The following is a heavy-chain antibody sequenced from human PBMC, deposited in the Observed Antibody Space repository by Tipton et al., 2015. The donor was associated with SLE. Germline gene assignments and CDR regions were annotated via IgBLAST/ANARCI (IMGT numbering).Heavy chain of an antibody. J-gene: IGHJ4*02. CDR3: VSSSNYDFWNGYTPFDY. CDR2: IYYSGST. V-gene: IGHV4-39*07. Sequence: TLSLTCTVSGGSITSSSYYWGWIRQPPGKGLQWIGSIYYSGSTYYNPSLKSRVTISVDTSKNQFSLKLRSVTAADTAVYYCVSSSNYDFWNGYTPFDYWGQGTLVSVSS. D-gene: IGHD3-3*01. CDR1: GGSITSSSYY.